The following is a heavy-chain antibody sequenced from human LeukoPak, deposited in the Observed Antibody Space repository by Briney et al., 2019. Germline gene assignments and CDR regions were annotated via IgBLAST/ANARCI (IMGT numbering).Heavy chain of an antibody. J-gene: IGHJ4*02. Sequence: GGSLRLSCAASGFIFSADAMSWVRQVPGKGLEWVSGISGSGERTYYGDSVKGRFSISRDNPKNTLFLQMNSLTVEDTALYYCTNGLDFWGQGTLVTVSS. CDR1: GFIFSADA. CDR2: ISGSGERT. CDR3: TNGLDF. V-gene: IGHV3-23*01.